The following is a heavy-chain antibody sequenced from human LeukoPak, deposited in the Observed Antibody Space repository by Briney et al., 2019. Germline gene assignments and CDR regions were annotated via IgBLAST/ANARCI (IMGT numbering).Heavy chain of an antibody. Sequence: SVKVSCKASGGTFSSYAISWVRQAPGQGLEWMGRIIPIFGTANYAQKFQGRVTITTDESTSTAYMELSSLRSEDTAVYYCARDECSGGSCNDIPIDYWCQGTLVTVSS. CDR2: IIPIFGTA. CDR3: ARDECSGGSCNDIPIDY. CDR1: GGTFSSYA. V-gene: IGHV1-69*05. D-gene: IGHD2-15*01. J-gene: IGHJ4*02.